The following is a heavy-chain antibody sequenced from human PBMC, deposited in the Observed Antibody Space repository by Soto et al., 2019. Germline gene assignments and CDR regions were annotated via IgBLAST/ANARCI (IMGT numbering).Heavy chain of an antibody. D-gene: IGHD2-2*02. CDR3: ASDTPYTHRFGTWFDP. CDR1: GGTFSNYA. Sequence: QVRLVQSGAEVKKPGSSVKVSCKASGGTFSNYAITWLRLAPGQGLEWLGGGIPAFGTVNYAQRYQARVTITADESTRTASMELTRLSSDDTAVYYSASDTPYTHRFGTWFDPWGQGTLVIVS. J-gene: IGHJ5*02. V-gene: IGHV1-69*01. CDR2: GIPAFGTV.